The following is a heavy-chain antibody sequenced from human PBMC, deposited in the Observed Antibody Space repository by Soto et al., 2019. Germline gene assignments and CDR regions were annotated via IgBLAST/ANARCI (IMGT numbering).Heavy chain of an antibody. D-gene: IGHD3-22*01. CDR1: GFTFSSYA. CDR3: ATMNGYFEY. J-gene: IGHJ4*02. Sequence: GGSLRLSCAASGFTFSSYAMSWVRQAPGKGLEWVSAISGSGGSTYYADSVKGRFTISRDNSKKTHYLQMTSLRAEDTAMYYCATMNGYFEYWGQGTPVTVSS. CDR2: ISGSGGST. V-gene: IGHV3-23*01.